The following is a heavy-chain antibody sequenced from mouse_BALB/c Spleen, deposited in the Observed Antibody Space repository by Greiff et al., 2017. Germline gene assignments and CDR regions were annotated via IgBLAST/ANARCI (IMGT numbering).Heavy chain of an antibody. Sequence: VQLQESGPGLVAPSQSLSITCTVSGFSLTSYGVHWVRQPPGKGLEWLGMIWGDGSTDYNSALKSRLCISKDNSKSQVFLKMNSLQTDDTARYYCARYGNYYAMDYWGQGTSVTVSS. CDR3: ARYGNYYAMDY. CDR2: IWGDGST. V-gene: IGHV2-6-7*01. CDR1: GFSLTSYG. D-gene: IGHD2-1*01. J-gene: IGHJ4*01.